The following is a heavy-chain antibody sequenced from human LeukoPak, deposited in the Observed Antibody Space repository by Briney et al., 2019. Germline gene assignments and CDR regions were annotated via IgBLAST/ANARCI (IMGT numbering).Heavy chain of an antibody. J-gene: IGHJ4*02. D-gene: IGHD2-15*01. CDR1: GFTFISYS. Sequence: GGSLRLSCAASGFTFISYSMNWVRQAPGKGLEWVSSISSSISYIYYADSVRGRFTISRDNAKNSLYLQMNSLRAEDTPVYYCAREYCSGGSCLDYWGQGTLVTVSS. V-gene: IGHV3-21*01. CDR2: ISSSISYI. CDR3: AREYCSGGSCLDY.